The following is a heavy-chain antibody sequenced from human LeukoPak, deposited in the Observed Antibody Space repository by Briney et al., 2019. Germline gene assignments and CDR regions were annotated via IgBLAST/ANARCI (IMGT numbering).Heavy chain of an antibody. V-gene: IGHV4-39*01. Sequence: PSETLSLTCTVSGGSISSSSYYWGWIRQPPGKGLEWIGSIYYSGSTYYNPSLKSRVTISVDTSKNQFSLKLSSVTAADTAVYYCASVLVLMYYYYYMDVWGKGTTVTVSS. CDR2: IYYSGST. CDR3: ASVLVLMYYYYYMDV. D-gene: IGHD6-13*01. CDR1: GGSISSSSYY. J-gene: IGHJ6*03.